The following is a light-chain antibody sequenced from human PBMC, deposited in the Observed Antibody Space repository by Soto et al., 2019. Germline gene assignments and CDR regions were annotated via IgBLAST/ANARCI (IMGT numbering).Light chain of an antibody. Sequence: QSVLTQPPSASGTPGQRVTISCSGSSSNIGTNSVNWYQQLPGAAPKLLIHGNSQRPSGVPDRFSGSKSDTSASLAIIGLRAEDEAHYYCAAWDDSLRGVVFGGGTQLTVL. J-gene: IGLJ3*02. CDR2: GNS. CDR1: SSNIGTNS. CDR3: AAWDDSLRGVV. V-gene: IGLV1-47*02.